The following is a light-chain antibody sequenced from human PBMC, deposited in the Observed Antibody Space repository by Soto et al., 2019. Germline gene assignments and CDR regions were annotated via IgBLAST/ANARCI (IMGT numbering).Light chain of an antibody. CDR3: QQSYSTPPT. J-gene: IGKJ5*01. V-gene: IGKV1-39*01. Sequence: DIQMTQSPSSLSASIGDRVTITCRASRGINTYVNWYQQKPGKAPKLLIFSASNLQGGVPSRFSGTGSGTDFTLTISSVQPEDFATYYCQQSYSTPPTFGQGTRLEIK. CDR2: SAS. CDR1: RGINTY.